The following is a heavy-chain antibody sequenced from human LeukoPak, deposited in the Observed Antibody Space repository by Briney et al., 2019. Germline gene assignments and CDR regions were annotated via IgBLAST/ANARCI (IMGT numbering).Heavy chain of an antibody. Sequence: GASVKVSCKASGGTFSSYAISWVRQAPGQGLEWMGGIIPIFGTANYAQKFQGRVTITTDESTSTAYMELSSLRSEDTAVYYCARDSGAISEPGYGDYGTYDAFDIWGQGTMVTVSS. D-gene: IGHD4-17*01. CDR2: IIPIFGTA. CDR3: ARDSGAISEPGYGDYGTYDAFDI. V-gene: IGHV1-69*05. CDR1: GGTFSSYA. J-gene: IGHJ3*02.